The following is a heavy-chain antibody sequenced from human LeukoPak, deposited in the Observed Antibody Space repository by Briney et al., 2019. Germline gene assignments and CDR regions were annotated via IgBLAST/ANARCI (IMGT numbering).Heavy chain of an antibody. CDR3: VRDWAPDH. J-gene: IGHJ4*02. V-gene: IGHV3-74*01. CDR2: IKTDGSTA. CDR1: GFTFSSYW. D-gene: IGHD3-16*01. Sequence: PGGSLRLSCAASGFTFSSYWMHWVRQAPGKGLFWVSRIKTDGSTATYADSVKGRFTISRDNTENTLYLQMNSLRAEDTAVYYCVRDWAPDHWGQGTLVTVSS.